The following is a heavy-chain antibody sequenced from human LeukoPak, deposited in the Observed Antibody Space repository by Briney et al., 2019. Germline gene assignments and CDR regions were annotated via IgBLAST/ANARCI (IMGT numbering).Heavy chain of an antibody. CDR3: AKDGPYYDSSGVDY. D-gene: IGHD3-22*01. J-gene: IGHJ4*02. CDR1: GFTFSSYG. CDR2: ISYDGSNK. V-gene: IGHV3-30*18. Sequence: PGGSLRLSWAASGFTFSSYGMHWVRQAPGKGLEWVAVISYDGSNKYYADSVKGRFTISRDNSKNTLYLQMNSLRAEDTAVYYCAKDGPYYDSSGVDYWGQGTLVTVSS.